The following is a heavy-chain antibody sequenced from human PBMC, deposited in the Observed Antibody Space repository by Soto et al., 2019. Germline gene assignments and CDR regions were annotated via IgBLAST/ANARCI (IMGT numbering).Heavy chain of an antibody. V-gene: IGHV4-30-2*05. CDR3: ARRWGRTFDY. D-gene: IGHD7-27*01. Sequence: PSETLSLTCAVSGGSISSGGYSWSWIRQPPGKGLEWIGYIYYSGSTYYNPSLKSRVTISVDTSKNQFSLKLSSVTAADTAVYYCARRWGRTFDYWGQGTLVTVSS. CDR1: GGSISSGGYS. J-gene: IGHJ4*02. CDR2: IYYSGST.